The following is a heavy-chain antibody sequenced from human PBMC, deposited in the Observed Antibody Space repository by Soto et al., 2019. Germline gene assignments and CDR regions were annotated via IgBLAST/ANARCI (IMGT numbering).Heavy chain of an antibody. V-gene: IGHV3-66*01. D-gene: IGHD3-3*01. CDR3: ARDTLGGAYDFRH. CDR2: ISSDGST. CDR1: GFSVSNLF. Sequence: EVQLVESGGGLVQPGGSLRLSCAASGFSVSNLFMTWVRQAPGKGLEWVSVISSDGSTYHADSVKGRFTISRDNSKNTLYLEMNSLRAGDTAVYYCARDTLGGAYDFRHGGQGTLVTVSS. J-gene: IGHJ4*02.